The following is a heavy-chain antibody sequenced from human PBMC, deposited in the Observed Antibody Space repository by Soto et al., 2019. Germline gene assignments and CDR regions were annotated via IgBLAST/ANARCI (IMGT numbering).Heavy chain of an antibody. D-gene: IGHD4-4*01. V-gene: IGHV3-23*01. J-gene: IGHJ4*02. Sequence: EVQLLESGGGLVQPGGSLRLSCAASGFSFVNYAMNWVRQAPGKGLEWVSGLSGSGTSTYYADSVKGRFTISRDNSKNTLLLQMNSLGAEDTAVYYCAKDSNKYSSSLRGRYFDYWGQGIGVTVSS. CDR1: GFSFVNYA. CDR2: LSGSGTST. CDR3: AKDSNKYSSSLRGRYFDY.